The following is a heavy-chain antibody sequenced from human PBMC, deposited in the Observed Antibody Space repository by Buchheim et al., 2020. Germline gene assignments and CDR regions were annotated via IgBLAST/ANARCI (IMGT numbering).Heavy chain of an antibody. J-gene: IGHJ4*02. V-gene: IGHV3-23*01. CDR1: GFSFSAFA. D-gene: IGHD6-19*01. Sequence: EVQLLESGGDLVQPGGSLRLSCAASGFSFSAFAMSWVRQAPGKGLEWVSAVSDSGRDTYYVDSVKGRFTVSKDTSKNMMFLPMSSLRAEDTAVYYCAKRSSYSSSPFFDYWGRGT. CDR2: VSDSGRDT. CDR3: AKRSSYSSSPFFDY.